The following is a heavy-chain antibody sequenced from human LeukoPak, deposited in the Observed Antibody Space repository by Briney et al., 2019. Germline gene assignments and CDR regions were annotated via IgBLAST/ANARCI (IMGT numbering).Heavy chain of an antibody. J-gene: IGHJ3*02. CDR1: GFTFSSYW. CDR2: IYSDGSRT. V-gene: IGHV3-74*01. Sequence: GGSLRLSCAASGFTFSSYWMHWVRQGPGKGLVWVSRIYSDGSRTNNADSVKGRFTISRDNAKNSLYLQMNSLRAEDTAVYYCARDYGGITGYAFDIWGQGTMVTVSS. CDR3: ARDYGGITGYAFDI. D-gene: IGHD1-14*01.